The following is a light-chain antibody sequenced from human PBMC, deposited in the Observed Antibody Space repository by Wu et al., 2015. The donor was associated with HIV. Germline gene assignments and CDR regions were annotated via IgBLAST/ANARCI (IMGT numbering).Light chain of an antibody. CDR2: GAS. Sequence: EIVLTQSPGALSLSPGESAALSCRASQSVGNNYLAWYQQKSGQAPRLLIFGASSTATGIPDRFTGSGSGTDFTLSISRLEPEDSAVYYCQQYATSPRTFAEGTKVGNQT. J-gene: IGKJ1*01. V-gene: IGKV3-20*01. CDR1: QSVGNNY. CDR3: QQYATSPRT.